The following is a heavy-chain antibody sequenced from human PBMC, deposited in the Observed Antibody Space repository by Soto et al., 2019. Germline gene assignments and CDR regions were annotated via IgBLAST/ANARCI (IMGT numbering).Heavy chain of an antibody. D-gene: IGHD2-2*02. V-gene: IGHV4-30-4*01. CDR3: ARAHCSSTSCYKGNWFDP. CDR1: GDSISSGDYY. CDR2: IYYSGST. Sequence: SETLSLTCTVSGDSISSGDYYWSWIRQPPGKGLEWIGYIYYSGSTYYNPSLKSRVTISVDTSKNQFSLKLSSVTAADTAVYYCARAHCSSTSCYKGNWFDPWGQGTLVTVSS. J-gene: IGHJ5*02.